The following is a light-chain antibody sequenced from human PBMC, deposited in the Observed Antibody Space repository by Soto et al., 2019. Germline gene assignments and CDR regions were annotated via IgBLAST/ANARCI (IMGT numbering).Light chain of an antibody. Sequence: DTVLTQSPATLSLSPGERATLSCRASQSVSSYLAWYQQKPGQAPRLLIHDASNRATGIPARFSGSGSGTDFTLTISSLEPEDFAVYYCQQRSNWPITFGQGTRLEI. J-gene: IGKJ5*01. CDR1: QSVSSY. CDR2: DAS. CDR3: QQRSNWPIT. V-gene: IGKV3-11*01.